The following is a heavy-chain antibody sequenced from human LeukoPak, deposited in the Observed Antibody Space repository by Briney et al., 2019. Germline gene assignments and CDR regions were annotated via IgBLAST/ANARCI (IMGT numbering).Heavy chain of an antibody. J-gene: IGHJ4*02. CDR1: GYTFTAYY. CDR2: VNPNSGGT. CDR3: ATVPLNGYSSGWYSFDY. D-gene: IGHD6-19*01. Sequence: ASVKVSCKASGYTFTAYYMHWVRQAPGQRLEWMGWVNPNSGGTNYAQKFQDRVTMTRDTSISTAYMELHRLRSDDTAAYYCATVPLNGYSSGWYSFDYWGQGALVTVSS. V-gene: IGHV1-2*02.